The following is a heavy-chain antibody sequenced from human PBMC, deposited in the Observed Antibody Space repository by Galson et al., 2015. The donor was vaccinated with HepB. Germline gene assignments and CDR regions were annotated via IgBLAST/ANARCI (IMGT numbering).Heavy chain of an antibody. CDR2: ISGSGGST. D-gene: IGHD3-22*01. Sequence: SLRLSCAASGFRFNNYAMSWVRRAPGKGLEWVSGISGSGGSTYYVDSVKGRFTISRDNSKNTLWLQMNSLRVEDTAVYYCAKNPYYASNGYYSFDYWGRGTLVTVSS. CDR1: GFRFNNYA. V-gene: IGHV3-23*01. CDR3: AKNPYYASNGYYSFDY. J-gene: IGHJ4*02.